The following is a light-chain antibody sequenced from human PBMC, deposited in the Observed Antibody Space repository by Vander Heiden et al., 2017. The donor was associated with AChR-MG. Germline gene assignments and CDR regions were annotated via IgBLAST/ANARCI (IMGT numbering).Light chain of an antibody. J-gene: IGLJ3*02. V-gene: IGLV1-40*01. CDR2: RNV. Sequence: HSVLTPPPSVPGAPAQRVPLPCPGTHYHIGAGYGVQWYQHLPGAAPKVLIFRNVNRPSGVPDRFSGSKYGTSASLAITGLQAEDEAVYYCQSYDNSLSGWVFGGGTKVTVL. CDR1: HYHIGAGYG. CDR3: QSYDNSLSGWV.